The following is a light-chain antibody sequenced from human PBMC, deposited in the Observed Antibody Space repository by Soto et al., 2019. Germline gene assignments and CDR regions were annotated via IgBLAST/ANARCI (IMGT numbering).Light chain of an antibody. J-gene: IGKJ4*01. CDR2: GAS. Sequence: EIVMTQSPATLSVSPGERATLSCRASQSVSSNLAWYQQKPGQAPRLLIFGASTRATGIPARFSGSDSGTEFTLTISSLRSEDFAVYYCQQYNNWPLTFGGGTKVEIK. CDR3: QQYNNWPLT. CDR1: QSVSSN. V-gene: IGKV3-15*01.